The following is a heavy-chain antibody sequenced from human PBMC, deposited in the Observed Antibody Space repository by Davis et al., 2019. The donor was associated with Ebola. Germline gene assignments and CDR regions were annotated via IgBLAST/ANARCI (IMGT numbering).Heavy chain of an antibody. CDR2: ISGSGGST. Sequence: PGGSLRLSCAASGFTFSSYGMHWVRQAPGKGLEWVSAISGSGGSTYYADSVKGRFTISRDNSKNTLYLQMNSLRAEDTAVYYCAKKSGYYGSGSQYYFDYWGQGTLVTVSS. V-gene: IGHV3-23*01. CDR1: GFTFSSYG. CDR3: AKKSGYYGSGSQYYFDY. J-gene: IGHJ4*02. D-gene: IGHD3-10*01.